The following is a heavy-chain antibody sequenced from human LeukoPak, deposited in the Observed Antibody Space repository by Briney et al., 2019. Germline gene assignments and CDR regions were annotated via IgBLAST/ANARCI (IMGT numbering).Heavy chain of an antibody. CDR2: IYYSGST. CDR3: ARADGDYANIDY. V-gene: IGHV4-30-4*01. CDR1: GGSISSGDYY. D-gene: IGHD4-17*01. Sequence: PSQTLSLTCTVSGGSISSGDYYRSWIRQPPGKGLEWIGYIYYSGSTYYNPSLKSRVTISVDTSKNQFSLKLSSVTAADTAVYYCARADGDYANIDYWGQGTLVTVSS. J-gene: IGHJ4*02.